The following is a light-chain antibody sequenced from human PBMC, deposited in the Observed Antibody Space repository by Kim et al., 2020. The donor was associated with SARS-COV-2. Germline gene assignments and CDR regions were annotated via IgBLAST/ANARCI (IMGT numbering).Light chain of an antibody. Sequence: RSVTISCTGTSSDVGGYNYVSWYQQHPGKAPKLMICDVSKRPSGVPDRFSGSKSGNTASLTISGLQAEDEADYYCCSYAGSYDYVFGTGTKVTVL. CDR3: CSYAGSYDYV. V-gene: IGLV2-11*01. CDR1: SSDVGGYNY. J-gene: IGLJ1*01. CDR2: DVS.